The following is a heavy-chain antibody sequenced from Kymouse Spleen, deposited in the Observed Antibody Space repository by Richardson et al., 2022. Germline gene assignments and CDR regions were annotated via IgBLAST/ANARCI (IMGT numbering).Heavy chain of an antibody. CDR1: GFTFSSYS. CDR2: ISSSSSYI. Sequence: EVQLVESGGGLVKPGGSLRLSCAASGFTFSSYSMNWVRQAPGKGLEWVSSISSSSSYIYYADSVKGRFTISRDNAKNSLYLQMNSLRAEDTAVYYCARDHYNWNYPFDYWGQGTLVTVSS. V-gene: IGHV3-21*03. J-gene: IGHJ4*02. D-gene: IGHD1-7*01. CDR3: ARDHYNWNYPFDY.